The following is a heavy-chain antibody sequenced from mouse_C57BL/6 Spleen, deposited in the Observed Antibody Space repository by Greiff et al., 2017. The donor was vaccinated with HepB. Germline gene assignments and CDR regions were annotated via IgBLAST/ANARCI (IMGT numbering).Heavy chain of an antibody. CDR2: ISDGGSYT. V-gene: IGHV5-4*01. Sequence: EVQRVESGGGLVKPGGSLKLSCAASGFTFSSYAMSWVRQTPEKRLEWVATISDGGSYTYYPDNVKGRFTISRDNAKNNLYLQMSHLKSEDTAMYYCARDDSHYYAMDYWGQGTSVTVSS. J-gene: IGHJ4*01. CDR3: ARDDSHYYAMDY. CDR1: GFTFSSYA.